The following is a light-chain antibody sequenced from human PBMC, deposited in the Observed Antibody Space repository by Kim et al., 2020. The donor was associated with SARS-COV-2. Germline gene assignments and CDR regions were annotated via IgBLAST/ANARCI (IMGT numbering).Light chain of an antibody. Sequence: NFMLTQPPSVSESPGTTVTISCTRSGGASASFYVQWYQQRPGSAPTTVIYGANPRPPGVPDRFSASVAQSSGSASLTISGLRTEDEADYYCQSFDSSNLWVFGGGTQLTVL. V-gene: IGLV6-57*03. CDR2: GAN. CDR1: GGASASFY. CDR3: QSFDSSNLWV. J-gene: IGLJ3*02.